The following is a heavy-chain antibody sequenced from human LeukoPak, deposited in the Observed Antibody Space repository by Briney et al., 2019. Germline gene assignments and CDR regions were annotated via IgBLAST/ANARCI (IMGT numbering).Heavy chain of an antibody. CDR2: TIPILGIA. J-gene: IGHJ4*02. CDR1: GGTFSSYT. Sequence: SVKVSCKASGGTFSSYTISWVRQAPGQGLEWMGRTIPILGIANYAQKFQGRVTITADKSTSTAYMELSSLRSEDTAVYYCASGERKGARVYWGQGTLVTVSS. CDR3: ASGERKGARVY. V-gene: IGHV1-69*02. D-gene: IGHD1-26*01.